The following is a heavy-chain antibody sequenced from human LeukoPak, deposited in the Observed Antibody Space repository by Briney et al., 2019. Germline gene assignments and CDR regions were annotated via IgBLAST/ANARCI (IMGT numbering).Heavy chain of an antibody. Sequence: GGSLRLSCAASGFTFSSYSMNWVRQAPGKGLEWVSSISSSSSYIYYADSVKGRFTISRDNAKNSLYLQMNSLRAEDTAVYYCARVPGIAVAGTNQINWFDPWGQGTLVTVSS. CDR1: GFTFSSYS. V-gene: IGHV3-21*01. J-gene: IGHJ5*02. D-gene: IGHD6-19*01. CDR2: ISSSSSYI. CDR3: ARVPGIAVAGTNQINWFDP.